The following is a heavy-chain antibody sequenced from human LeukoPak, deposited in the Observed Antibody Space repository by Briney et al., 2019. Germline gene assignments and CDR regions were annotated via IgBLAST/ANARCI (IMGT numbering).Heavy chain of an antibody. V-gene: IGHV3-23*01. CDR2: ISTSGGSP. Sequence: GGSLRPSCAASGFTFSNCDMTWVRQAPGKGLEWVSRISTSGGSPYYADSVKGRFTISRDNSKNTLYLQMNSLRAEDTALYYCAKGGWLDSWGQGTLVTVSS. D-gene: IGHD6-19*01. CDR3: AKGGWLDS. J-gene: IGHJ4*02. CDR1: GFTFSNCD.